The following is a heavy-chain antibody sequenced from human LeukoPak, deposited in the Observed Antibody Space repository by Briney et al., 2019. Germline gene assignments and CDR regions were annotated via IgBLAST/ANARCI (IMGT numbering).Heavy chain of an antibody. Sequence: GGSLRLSCAGSGFTFSSYWMGWVRLAPGKGLEWVASIKPDGSETSYVDSVRGRFTISRDNPKSSLYLQMNSLTAEDTAVYHCTRDASWGQGTLVTVSS. CDR3: TRDAS. CDR1: GFTFSSYW. CDR2: IKPDGSET. V-gene: IGHV3-7*01. J-gene: IGHJ5*02.